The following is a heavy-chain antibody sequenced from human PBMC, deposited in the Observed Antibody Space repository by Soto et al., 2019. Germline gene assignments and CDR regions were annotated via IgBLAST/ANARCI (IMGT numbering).Heavy chain of an antibody. CDR3: ASRTGLGGSGDYYYGMDV. CDR2: INHSGST. D-gene: IGHD3-10*01. CDR1: GGSFSGYY. Sequence: PSETLSLTCAVYGGSFSGYYWSWIRQPPGKGLEWIGEINHSGSTNYNPSLKSRITISVDTSKNQFSLKLSSVTAADTAVYYCASRTGLGGSGDYYYGMDVWGQGTTVTAP. J-gene: IGHJ6*02. V-gene: IGHV4-34*01.